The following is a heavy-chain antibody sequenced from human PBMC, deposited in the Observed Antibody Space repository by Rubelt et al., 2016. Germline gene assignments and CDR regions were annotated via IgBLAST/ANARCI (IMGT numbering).Heavy chain of an antibody. CDR3: ARGSGADGVVIEAGY. D-gene: IGHD3-3*01. CDR1: GGSFSGYY. V-gene: IGHV4-34*01. J-gene: IGHJ4*02. CDR2: INHSGST. Sequence: QVQLQQWGAGLLTPSETLSLTCAVYGGSFSGYYWSWIRQPPGTGLEWIGEINHSGSTTYNPSLKSRVTISVDTSKKKCSLRGSSVNAADTAVYHCARGSGADGVVIEAGYWGQGTPVTVSS.